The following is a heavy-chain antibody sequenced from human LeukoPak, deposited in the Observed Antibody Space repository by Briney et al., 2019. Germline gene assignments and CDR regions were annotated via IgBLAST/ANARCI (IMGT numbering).Heavy chain of an antibody. J-gene: IGHJ4*02. CDR2: IHSGGTT. CDR3: ARDSDSGYGPFAS. V-gene: IGHV3-53*01. D-gene: IGHD5-12*01. Sequence: GGSLRLSCAASGFTVSSNYMSWVRQAPGKGLEWVSVIHSGGTTNYADSVQGRFTIPRDNSKTTVYLHMNSLRAEDTAVYYCARDSDSGYGPFASWGQGTLVTVSS. CDR1: GFTVSSNY.